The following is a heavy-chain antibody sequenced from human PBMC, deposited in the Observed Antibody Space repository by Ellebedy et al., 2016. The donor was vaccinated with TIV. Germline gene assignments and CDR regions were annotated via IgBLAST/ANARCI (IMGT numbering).Heavy chain of an antibody. Sequence: GESLKISCSTSIFGFSSYSMNWVRQTPGKGLEWVSSISGSRSYIYYADSVKGRFTISRDNAKNSLYLEMTSLIAEDTAVYYCARDKRFQKHYGMDVWGQGTTVTVSS. CDR1: IFGFSSYS. J-gene: IGHJ6*02. D-gene: IGHD6-25*01. CDR3: ARDKRFQKHYGMDV. CDR2: ISGSRSYI. V-gene: IGHV3-21*01.